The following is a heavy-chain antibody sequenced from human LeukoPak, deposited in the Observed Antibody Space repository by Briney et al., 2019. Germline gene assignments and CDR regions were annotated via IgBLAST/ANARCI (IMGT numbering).Heavy chain of an antibody. J-gene: IGHJ4*02. CDR2: ISGSGGST. Sequence: GGSLRLSCAASGFTFSSYAMSWVRQAPGKGLEWVSAISGSGGSTYYPDSVKGRFTISRDNSKNTLYLQMNSLRAEDTAVYYCAKEAGYDFWSGYSTCLDYWGQGTLVTVSS. V-gene: IGHV3-23*01. D-gene: IGHD3-3*01. CDR3: AKEAGYDFWSGYSTCLDY. CDR1: GFTFSSYA.